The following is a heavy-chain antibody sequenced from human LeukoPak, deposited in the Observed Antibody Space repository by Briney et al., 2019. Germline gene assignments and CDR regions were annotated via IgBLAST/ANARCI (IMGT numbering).Heavy chain of an antibody. J-gene: IGHJ6*02. V-gene: IGHV3-23*01. CDR1: GFTFSSYA. D-gene: IGHD3-10*01. CDR2: ISGCGGST. Sequence: PGGSLRLSRPASGFTFSSYAMSWLRQAPGKGLEWVSAISGCGGSTYYADSVKGRFTISRDNSKNTLYLQMNSLRAEDTAVYYCANYTTGFGEFNYYDYGMDVWGQGTTVTVSS. CDR3: ANYTTGFGEFNYYDYGMDV.